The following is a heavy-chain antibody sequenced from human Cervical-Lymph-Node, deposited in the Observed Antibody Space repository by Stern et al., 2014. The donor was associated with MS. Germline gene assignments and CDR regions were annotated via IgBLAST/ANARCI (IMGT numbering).Heavy chain of an antibody. D-gene: IGHD1-7*01. CDR3: VRDVRSMYDWDYFWFDP. V-gene: IGHV4-61*02. CDR2: IYPSGST. Sequence: VQLVESGPGLVKPSQTLSLSCAVSGDSISGSSDYWSWIRQPAGGGLEWIGRIYPSGSTRYNPPLRTRVRLSGKPSQKHVSPKLSSVTAADTAVYYCVRDVRSMYDWDYFWFDPWGQGTLVTVSS. J-gene: IGHJ5*02. CDR1: GDSISGSSDY.